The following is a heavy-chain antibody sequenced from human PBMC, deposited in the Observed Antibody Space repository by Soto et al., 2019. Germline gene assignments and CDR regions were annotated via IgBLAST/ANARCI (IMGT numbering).Heavy chain of an antibody. D-gene: IGHD4-17*01. V-gene: IGHV3-23*01. CDR2: ISGRGGST. J-gene: IGHJ6*02. CDR3: AKDSTVTTSLYSYYYGLDV. Sequence: EVQLLESGGGLVQPGGSLRLSCTASGFTFSNYAMSWVRQAPDKGLEWVSAISGRGGSTYYADSVKGRFTISRDNSKNMLFLQMNSQRAEDTALYYCAKDSTVTTSLYSYYYGLDVWGQGTTVTVSS. CDR1: GFTFSNYA.